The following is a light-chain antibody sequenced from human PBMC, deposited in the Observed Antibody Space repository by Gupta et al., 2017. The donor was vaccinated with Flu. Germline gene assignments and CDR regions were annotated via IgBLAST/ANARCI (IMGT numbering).Light chain of an antibody. CDR2: AAS. J-gene: IGKJ2*01. V-gene: IGKV1-39*01. CDR3: QQSHSFPPT. Sequence: DIQMTQSPSSLSASVGDRVTITCRASQSISTSLNWYQQKPGTAPKFLIYAASSLKSGVPSRFSGSGSGTDFTLTISSLQPDDFATYYCQQSHSFPPTFGQGTXLEIK. CDR1: QSISTS.